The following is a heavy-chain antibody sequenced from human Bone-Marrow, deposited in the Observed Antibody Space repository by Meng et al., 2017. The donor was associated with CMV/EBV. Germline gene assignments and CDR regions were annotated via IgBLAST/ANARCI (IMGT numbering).Heavy chain of an antibody. J-gene: IGHJ4*02. V-gene: IGHV4-34*01. CDR1: GGSFSGYY. D-gene: IGHD6-6*01. CDR2: INHSGST. CDR3: ARYSRASGRLDY. Sequence: GSLRLSCAVYGGSFSGYYWSWIRQPPGKGLEWIGEINHSGSTNYNPSLKSRVTISVDTSKNQFSLKLSSVTAADTAVYYCARYSRASGRLDYWGQGTLVTVSS.